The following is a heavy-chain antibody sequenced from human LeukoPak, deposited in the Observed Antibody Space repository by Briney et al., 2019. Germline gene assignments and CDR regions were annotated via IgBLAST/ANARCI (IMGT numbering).Heavy chain of an antibody. CDR1: GFTFNNYW. Sequence: GGSLRLSCEASGFTFNNYWMSWLRQTPGKGLEWVANIKQDGSEEYYLDSVKGRFSVSRDNGKDSLYLQMNSLRAEDTAVYYCARGSGYYDSPGDYWGQGTLVTVSS. J-gene: IGHJ4*02. CDR2: IKQDGSEE. CDR3: ARGSGYYDSPGDY. D-gene: IGHD3-22*01. V-gene: IGHV3-7*01.